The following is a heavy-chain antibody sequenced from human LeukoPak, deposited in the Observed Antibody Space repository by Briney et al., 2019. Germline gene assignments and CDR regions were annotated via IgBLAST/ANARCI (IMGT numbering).Heavy chain of an antibody. CDR2: IYTSGIT. Sequence: PSETLSLTCTVSGGSISRYYWSWIRQPAGNGLEWIGRIYTSGITNYNPSLKSRVTMSVDTSMNHSSLKLSSVTAADTAVYYCARDIAVAGTPGNWFDPWGQGTLVTVSS. CDR3: ARDIAVAGTPGNWFDP. CDR1: GGSISRYY. J-gene: IGHJ5*02. V-gene: IGHV4-4*07. D-gene: IGHD6-19*01.